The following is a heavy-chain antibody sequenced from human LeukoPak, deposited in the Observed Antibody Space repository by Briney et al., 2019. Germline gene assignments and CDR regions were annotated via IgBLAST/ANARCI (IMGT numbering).Heavy chain of an antibody. CDR3: ARTGGEIPGIAAAGELDY. V-gene: IGHV1-8*01. Sequence: ASVKVSCKASGYTFTSYDINWVRQATGQGLEWMGWMNPNSGNTGYAQKFQGRVTMTRNTSISTAYMELSSLRSEDTAVYYCARTGGEIPGIAAAGELDYWGQGTLVTVSS. D-gene: IGHD6-13*01. J-gene: IGHJ4*02. CDR1: GYTFTSYD. CDR2: MNPNSGNT.